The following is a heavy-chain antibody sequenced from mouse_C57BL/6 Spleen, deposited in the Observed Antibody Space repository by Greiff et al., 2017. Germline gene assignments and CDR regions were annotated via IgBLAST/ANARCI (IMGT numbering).Heavy chain of an antibody. D-gene: IGHD1-1*01. J-gene: IGHJ1*03. V-gene: IGHV3-6*01. CDR2: ISYDGSN. CDR1: GYSITSGYY. CDR3: AREGDLTRGGFDV. Sequence: EVQLQESGPGLVKPSQSLSLTCSVTGYSITSGYYWNWIRQFPGNNLEWMGYISYDGSNNYNPSLKNRISITRDTSKNQFFLKLNSVTTEDTATYYCAREGDLTRGGFDVWGTGTTVTVSS.